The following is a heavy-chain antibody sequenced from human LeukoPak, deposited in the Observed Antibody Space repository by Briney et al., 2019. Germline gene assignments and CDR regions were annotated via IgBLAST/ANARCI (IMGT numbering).Heavy chain of an antibody. D-gene: IGHD2-21*02. V-gene: IGHV4-30-4*02. J-gene: IGHJ4*02. Sequence: PSDTLSLTCTVSGGSISSGDYYWSWIRQPPGKGLEWIGYIYYSGSTYYNPSLKSRVTISVDTSKNQSSLKLSSVTAADTAVYYCARDAGGGDDSDYWGQGTLVTVSS. CDR1: GGSISSGDYY. CDR2: IYYSGST. CDR3: ARDAGGGDDSDY.